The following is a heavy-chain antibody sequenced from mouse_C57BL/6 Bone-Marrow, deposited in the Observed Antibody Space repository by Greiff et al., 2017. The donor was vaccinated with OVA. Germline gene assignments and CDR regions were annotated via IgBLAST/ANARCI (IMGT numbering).Heavy chain of an antibody. CDR1: GYTFTSYW. D-gene: IGHD2-4*01. CDR3: ARGGGLRRVYYAMDY. CDR2: INPSNGGT. Sequence: QVQLKQPGTELVKPGASVKLSCKASGYTFTSYWMHWVKQRPGQGLEWIGNINPSNGGTNYNEKFKSKATLTVDKSSSTAYMQLSSLTSEDSAVYYCARGGGLRRVYYAMDYWGQGTSVTVSS. J-gene: IGHJ4*01. V-gene: IGHV1-53*01.